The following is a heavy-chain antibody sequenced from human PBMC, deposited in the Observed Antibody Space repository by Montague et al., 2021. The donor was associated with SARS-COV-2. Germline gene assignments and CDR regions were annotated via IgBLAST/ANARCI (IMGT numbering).Heavy chain of an antibody. V-gene: IGHV4-34*01. CDR3: AGVPFYYYYYMDV. J-gene: IGHJ6*03. Sequence: SETLSLTCAVYGGSFSGYHWSWIRQPPGKGLEWIGEISHSGSTNYNPSLKSRVTISVDTSKNQFSLKLSSVTAADTAVYYCAGVPFYYYYYMDVWGKGTTVTVSS. CDR1: GGSFSGYH. CDR2: ISHSGST.